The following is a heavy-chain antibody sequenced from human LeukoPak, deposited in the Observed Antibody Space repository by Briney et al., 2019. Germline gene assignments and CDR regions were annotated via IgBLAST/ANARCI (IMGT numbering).Heavy chain of an antibody. CDR1: GGSISSYY. V-gene: IGHV4-4*09. CDR3: ARSYTYWFDP. D-gene: IGHD1-14*01. CDR2: IYSSGST. J-gene: IGHJ5*02. Sequence: SSETLSLTCTVSGGSISSYYWNWIRQPPGKGLEWIGYIYSSGSTTYNPSLKSRVTISVDTSKNQFSLKLSSVTAADTAVYYCARSYTYWFDPWGQGTLVTVSS.